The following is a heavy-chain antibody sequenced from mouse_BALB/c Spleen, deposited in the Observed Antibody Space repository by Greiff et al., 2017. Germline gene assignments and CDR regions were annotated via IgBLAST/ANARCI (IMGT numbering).Heavy chain of an antibody. D-gene: IGHD1-1*01. Sequence: EVKLVESGGGLVKPGGSLKLSCAASGFTFSSFGMHWVRQAPEKGLEWVAYISSGSSTIYYADTVKGRFTISRDNPKNTLFLQMTSLRSEDTAMYYCARSDYYGSSYYFDYWGQGTTLTVSS. CDR2: ISSGSSTI. CDR1: GFTFSSFG. J-gene: IGHJ2*01. V-gene: IGHV5-17*02. CDR3: ARSDYYGSSYYFDY.